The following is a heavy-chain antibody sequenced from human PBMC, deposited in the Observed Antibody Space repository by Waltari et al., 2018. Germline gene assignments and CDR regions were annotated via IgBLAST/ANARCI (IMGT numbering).Heavy chain of an antibody. CDR3: ARDRKSSTSVYSPLDY. Sequence: QVQLVQSGAEVKKTGASVKVSCKASGYTFNGYYMHRGRQAPGKGLEWMGRINPHSGGTNYAQKFQGRVTMTRDTSISTAYMELSRLRSDDTDVYYCARDRKSSTSVYSPLDYWGQGTLVTVSS. CDR1: GYTFNGYY. D-gene: IGHD2-2*01. CDR2: INPHSGGT. J-gene: IGHJ4*02. V-gene: IGHV1-2*05.